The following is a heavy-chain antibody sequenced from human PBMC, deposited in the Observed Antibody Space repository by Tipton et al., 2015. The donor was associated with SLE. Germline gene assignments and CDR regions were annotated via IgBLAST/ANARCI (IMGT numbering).Heavy chain of an antibody. CDR1: GFTFSSYA. D-gene: IGHD3-22*01. CDR2: ISGSGGST. Sequence: SLRLSCAASGFTFSSYAMSWVRQAPGKGLEWVSAISGSGGSTYYADSVKGRFTISRDNSKNTLYLQMNSLRAEDTAVYYCAKSLDYYDSSGYPPFGYWGQGTLVTVSS. V-gene: IGHV3-23*01. CDR3: AKSLDYYDSSGYPPFGY. J-gene: IGHJ4*02.